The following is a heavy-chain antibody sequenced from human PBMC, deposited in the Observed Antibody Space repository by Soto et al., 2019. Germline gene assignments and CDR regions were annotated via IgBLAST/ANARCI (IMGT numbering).Heavy chain of an antibody. CDR1: GASVTSDDYY. D-gene: IGHD3-22*01. Sequence: SETLSLTCAVSGASVTSDDYYWSWIRQPPGKGLEWIGYIYHSGSTYYNPSLKSRVSISIDTSQNQFSLKLTSLTAADTAVYYCARDPIFYYASSGYGGPYFDYWGQGSRVPVYS. CDR3: ARDPIFYYASSGYGGPYFDY. V-gene: IGHV4-30-4*01. J-gene: IGHJ4*02. CDR2: IYHSGST.